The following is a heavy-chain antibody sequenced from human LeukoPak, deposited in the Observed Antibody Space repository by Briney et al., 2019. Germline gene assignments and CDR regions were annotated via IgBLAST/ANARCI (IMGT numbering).Heavy chain of an antibody. CDR2: ISSSSSYI. D-gene: IGHD1/OR15-1a*01. Sequence: GGSLRLSCAASGFTFSSYSMNWVRQAPGKGLEWVSSISSSSSYIYYADSVKGRFTISRDNAKNSLYLQMNSLRAEDTAVYYCAREMNRGYYYGMDVWGQGTTVTVSS. V-gene: IGHV3-21*01. CDR1: GFTFSSYS. J-gene: IGHJ6*02. CDR3: AREMNRGYYYGMDV.